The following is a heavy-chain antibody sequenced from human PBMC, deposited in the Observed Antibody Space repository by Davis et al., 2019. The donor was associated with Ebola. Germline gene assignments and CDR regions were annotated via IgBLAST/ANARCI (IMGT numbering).Heavy chain of an antibody. CDR2: INHSGST. Sequence: MPSETLSLTCAVYGGSFSGYYWSWIRQPPGKGLEWIGEINHSGSTNYNPSLKSRVTISVDTSKNQFSLKLSSVTAADTAVYYCASYNWAVAGASYWYFDLWGRGTLVTVSS. D-gene: IGHD6-19*01. CDR1: GGSFSGYY. J-gene: IGHJ2*01. CDR3: ASYNWAVAGASYWYFDL. V-gene: IGHV4-34*01.